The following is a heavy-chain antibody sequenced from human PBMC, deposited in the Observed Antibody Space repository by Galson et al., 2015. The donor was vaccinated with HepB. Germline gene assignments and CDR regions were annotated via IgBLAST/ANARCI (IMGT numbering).Heavy chain of an antibody. CDR3: ARQGWVSIAVAGTLRWFDP. Sequence: SETLSLTCTVSGGSISSSSYYWGWIRQPPGKGLEWIGSIYYSGSTYYNPSLKSRVTISVDTSKNQFSLKLSSVTAADTAVYYCARQGWVSIAVAGTLRWFDPWGQGTLVTVSS. CDR1: GGSISSSSYY. V-gene: IGHV4-39*01. D-gene: IGHD6-19*01. J-gene: IGHJ5*02. CDR2: IYYSGST.